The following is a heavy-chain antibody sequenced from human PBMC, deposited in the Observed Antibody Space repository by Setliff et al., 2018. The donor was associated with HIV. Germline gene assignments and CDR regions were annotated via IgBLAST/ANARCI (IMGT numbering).Heavy chain of an antibody. V-gene: IGHV1-3*01. CDR2: SNAGNGNT. Sequence: ASVKVSCKASGYTFTSYAMHWVRQAPGQRLEWMGWSNAGNGNTKYSQKFQGRVTITRDTSANTAYMELSSLRSEDTAVYYCARGSCGGCYLSDYWGQGTLVTVSS. CDR3: ARGSCGGCYLSDY. CDR1: GYTFTSYA. D-gene: IGHD2-15*01. J-gene: IGHJ4*02.